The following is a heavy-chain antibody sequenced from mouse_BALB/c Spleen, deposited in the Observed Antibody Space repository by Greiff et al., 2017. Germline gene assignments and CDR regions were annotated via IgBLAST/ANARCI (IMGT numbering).Heavy chain of an antibody. Sequence: QQSCKASGYTFTSYWMHWVKQRPGQGLEWIGEINPSNGRTNYNEKFKSKATLTVDKSSSTAYMQLSSLTSEDSAVYYCARRGDGYYGAMDYWGQGTSVTVSS. V-gene: IGHV1S81*02. CDR2: INPSNGRT. J-gene: IGHJ4*01. D-gene: IGHD2-3*01. CDR3: ARRGDGYYGAMDY. CDR1: GYTFTSYW.